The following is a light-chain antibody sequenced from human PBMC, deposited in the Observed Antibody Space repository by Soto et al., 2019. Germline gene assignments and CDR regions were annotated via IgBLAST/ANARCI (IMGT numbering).Light chain of an antibody. J-gene: IGKJ3*01. CDR2: GAS. CDR3: QQYGA. V-gene: IGKV3-20*01. CDR1: QSVSSSY. Sequence: IVLTQSPGTLSLSPGERATLSCRASQSVSSSYLAWYQQKPGQAPRLLIYGASSRATGIPDRFSGSGSGTDFTLTISRLEPEDFAVYYCQQYGAFGPGTKVDIK.